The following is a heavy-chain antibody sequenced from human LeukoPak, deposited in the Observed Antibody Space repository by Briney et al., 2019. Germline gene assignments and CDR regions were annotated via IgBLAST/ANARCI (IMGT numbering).Heavy chain of an antibody. CDR2: ISGSGGST. Sequence: PGGSLRLSCAASGFTFSSYAMSWVRQAPGKGLEWVSAISGSGGSTYYADSMKGRFTISRDNSKNTLYLQMNSLRAEDTAVYYCAKDTIYGDYAEYFQHWGQGTLVTVSS. CDR3: AKDTIYGDYAEYFQH. J-gene: IGHJ1*01. D-gene: IGHD4-17*01. CDR1: GFTFSSYA. V-gene: IGHV3-23*01.